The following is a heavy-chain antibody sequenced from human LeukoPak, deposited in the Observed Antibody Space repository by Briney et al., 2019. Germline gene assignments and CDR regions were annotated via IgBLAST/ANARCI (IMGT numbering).Heavy chain of an antibody. CDR1: GGTFIGYA. CDR3: ARDRRGYSYGYGGKFDY. Sequence: SVKVSCKASGGTFIGYAISWVRQAPGQGLEWMGGIIPIFGTANYAQKFQGRVTITADESTSTAYMELSSLRSEDTAVYYCARDRRGYSYGYGGKFDYWGQGTLVTVSS. J-gene: IGHJ4*02. D-gene: IGHD5-18*01. V-gene: IGHV1-69*13. CDR2: IIPIFGTA.